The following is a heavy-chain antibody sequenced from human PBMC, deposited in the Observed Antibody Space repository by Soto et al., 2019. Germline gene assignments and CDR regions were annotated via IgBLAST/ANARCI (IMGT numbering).Heavy chain of an antibody. V-gene: IGHV3-13*05. CDR1: GFTFSSYD. CDR3: ARVAAAGTHAVDI. D-gene: IGHD6-13*01. CDR2: IGTPGDP. Sequence: GGSLRLSCAASGFTFSSYDMHWVRQATGKGLEWVSAIGTPGDPYYPGSVKGRFTISRENAKNSLYLQMTSLRAEDPAVYFCARVAAAGTHAVDIWGQGTTVTVSS. J-gene: IGHJ3*02.